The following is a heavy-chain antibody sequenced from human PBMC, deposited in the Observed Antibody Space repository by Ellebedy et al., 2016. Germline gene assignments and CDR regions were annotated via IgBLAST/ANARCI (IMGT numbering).Heavy chain of an antibody. CDR2: IYHSGST. D-gene: IGHD6-19*01. J-gene: IGHJ4*02. Sequence: SETLSLTXAVSGGSISSGGYSWSWIRQPPGKGLEWIGYIYHSGSTYYNPSLKSRVTISVDRSKNQFSLKLSSVTAADTAVYYCASSSFRIAVAGPNGEFDYWGQGTLVTVSS. CDR3: ASSSFRIAVAGPNGEFDY. CDR1: GGSISSGGYS. V-gene: IGHV4-30-2*01.